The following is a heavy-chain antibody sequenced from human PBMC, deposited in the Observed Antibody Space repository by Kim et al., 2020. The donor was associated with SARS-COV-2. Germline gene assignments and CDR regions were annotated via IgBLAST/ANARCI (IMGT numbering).Heavy chain of an antibody. CDR3: ARGSGYDILTGSYGMDV. CDR1: GGSFSGYY. CDR2: INHSGST. V-gene: IGHV4-34*01. D-gene: IGHD3-9*01. Sequence: SETLSLTCAVYGGSFSGYYWSWIRQPPGKGLEWIGEINHSGSTNYNPSLKSRVTISVDTSKNQFSLKLSSVTAADTAVYYCARGSGYDILTGSYGMDVWGQGTTVTVSS. J-gene: IGHJ6*02.